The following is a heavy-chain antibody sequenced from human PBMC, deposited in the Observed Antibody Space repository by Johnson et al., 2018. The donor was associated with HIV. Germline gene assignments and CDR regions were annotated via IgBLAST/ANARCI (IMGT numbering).Heavy chain of an antibody. CDR1: GFTFRNYA. CDR2: ISGSGGST. Sequence: VEPGGSRRLSCAASGFTFRNYAMSWVRQAPGKGLEWVSVISGSGGSTYYADSVKGRFTISRDNSKNTLFLQMNSLRAEDTAVYHCAKGRYSSSWYLAGAFDIWGQGTMVTVSS. CDR3: AKGRYSSSWYLAGAFDI. V-gene: IGHV3-23*01. J-gene: IGHJ3*02. D-gene: IGHD6-13*01.